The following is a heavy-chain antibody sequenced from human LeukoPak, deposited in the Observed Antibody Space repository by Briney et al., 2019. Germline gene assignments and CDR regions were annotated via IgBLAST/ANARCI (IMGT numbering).Heavy chain of an antibody. V-gene: IGHV1-18*01. D-gene: IGHD3-3*01. CDR3: ARDQITIFGVVIIYNAFDI. J-gene: IGHJ3*02. CDR1: GYTFTSYG. CDR2: ISAYNGNT. Sequence: GASVKVSCKASGYTFTSYGISWVRQAPGQGLEWMGWISAYNGNTNYAQKLQGRVTMTTDTSASTAYMELRSLRSDDTAVYYCARDQITIFGVVIIYNAFDIWGQGTMVTVSS.